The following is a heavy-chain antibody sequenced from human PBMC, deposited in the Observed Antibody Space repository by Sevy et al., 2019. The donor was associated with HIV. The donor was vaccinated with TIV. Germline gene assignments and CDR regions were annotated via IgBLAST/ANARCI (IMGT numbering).Heavy chain of an antibody. CDR3: ARDSNEYGDYRLSYYFDY. V-gene: IGHV3-33*01. Sequence: GGSLRLSCAASGFTFNSYGMHWVRQAPIKGLEWVASIYYDGNNKYYADSVKGRFIISRDESKNTLYLQMNSLRAEDTAVYYCARDSNEYGDYRLSYYFDYWGQGALVTVSS. CDR1: GFTFNSYG. CDR2: IYYDGNNK. J-gene: IGHJ4*02. D-gene: IGHD4-17*01.